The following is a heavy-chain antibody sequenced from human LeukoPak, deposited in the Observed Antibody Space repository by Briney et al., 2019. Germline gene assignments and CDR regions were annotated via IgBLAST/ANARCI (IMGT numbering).Heavy chain of an antibody. CDR1: GGSISSGDYY. V-gene: IGHV4-30-4*08. CDR3: AREDSSGWDDAEYFQH. CDR2: IYYSGST. Sequence: SQTLSLTCTVSGGSISSGDYYWSWIRQPPGKGLEWIGYIYYSGSTYYNPSLKSRVTISVDKSKNQFSLKLSSVTAADTAVYYCAREDSSGWDDAEYFQHWGQGTLVTVSS. D-gene: IGHD6-19*01. J-gene: IGHJ1*01.